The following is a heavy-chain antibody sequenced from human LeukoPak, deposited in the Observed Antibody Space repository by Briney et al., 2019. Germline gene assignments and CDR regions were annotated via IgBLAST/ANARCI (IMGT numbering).Heavy chain of an antibody. D-gene: IGHD3-10*01. CDR3: ARHKGENYYGSESYYSWFDP. V-gene: IGHV4-59*08. CDR1: SGSISTYY. J-gene: IGHJ5*02. CDR2: IYYSGST. Sequence: SETLSLTCTVSSGSISTYYWSWIRQPPGKGLEWIGYIYYSGSTNYNPSLKSRVTISVDTSKNQFFLRLTSVTAADTAVYYCARHKGENYYGSESYYSWFDPWGQGTLVTVSS.